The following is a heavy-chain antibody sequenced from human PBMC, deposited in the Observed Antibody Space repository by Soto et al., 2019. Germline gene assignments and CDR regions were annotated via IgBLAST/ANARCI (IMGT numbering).Heavy chain of an antibody. D-gene: IGHD2-2*01. Sequence: GGSLRLSCAASGFTFSDYYMSWIRQAPGKGLEWVSYISSSGSTIYYADSVKGRFTISRDNAKNSLYLQMNSLRAEDTAVYYCARGVVVPAAILHYMDVWGKGTTVTVSS. J-gene: IGHJ6*03. CDR2: ISSSGSTI. CDR1: GFTFSDYY. CDR3: ARGVVVPAAILHYMDV. V-gene: IGHV3-11*01.